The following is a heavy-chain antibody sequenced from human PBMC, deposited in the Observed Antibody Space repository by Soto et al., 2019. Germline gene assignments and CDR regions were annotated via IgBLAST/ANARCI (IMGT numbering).Heavy chain of an antibody. CDR2: IYDSGRA. CDR3: ERDNHSVLGANGFDI. Sequence: SETLSLTCSVSGDSVSSGGSYWSWVRQHPGRGLEWIGFIYDSGRAYYNPSLKSRVIVSVDTSQNQFSLKLSSVTAADTAVYYCERDNHSVLGANGFDIWGPGRMVTVSS. V-gene: IGHV4-31*03. D-gene: IGHD7-27*01. CDR1: GDSVSSGGSY. J-gene: IGHJ3*02.